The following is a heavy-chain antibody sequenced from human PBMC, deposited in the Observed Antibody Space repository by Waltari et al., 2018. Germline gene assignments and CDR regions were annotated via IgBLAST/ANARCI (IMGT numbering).Heavy chain of an antibody. Sequence: QVQLVQSGAEVKKPGASVKVSCKVSGYTLTELSMHWVRQAPGKGLEWMGGFEPEDGETIYEQKVQGRVTMTEDTSKDTAYMELSSLRAEDTAVYYCARDRDSSSWGAFDIWGQGTMVTVSS. CDR1: GYTLTELS. V-gene: IGHV1-24*01. J-gene: IGHJ3*02. D-gene: IGHD6-13*01. CDR3: ARDRDSSSWGAFDI. CDR2: FEPEDGET.